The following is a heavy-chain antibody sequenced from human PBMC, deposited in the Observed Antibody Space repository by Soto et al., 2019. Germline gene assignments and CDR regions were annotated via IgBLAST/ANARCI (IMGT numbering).Heavy chain of an antibody. CDR3: ARGGHIAVVNASFDY. J-gene: IGHJ4*02. D-gene: IGHD2-21*01. CDR2: INAGNGNT. V-gene: IGHV1-3*01. Sequence: ASVKVSCKASVYSFTGYAMHWVRQAPGQRLEWMGWINAGNGNTKYSQKFQGRVTITRDTSASTAYMELSSLRSEDTAVYYCARGGHIAVVNASFDYWGQGTLVTVS. CDR1: VYSFTGYA.